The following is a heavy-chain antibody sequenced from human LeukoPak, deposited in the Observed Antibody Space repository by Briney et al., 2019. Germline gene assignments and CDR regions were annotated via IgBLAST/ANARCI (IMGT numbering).Heavy chain of an antibody. V-gene: IGHV4-39*07. Sequence: SETLSLTCTVSGGSISSNSYYWGWIRQPPGKGLKWIGSIYYSGSTYYNPSLKSRVTISVDTSKNQFSLKLSSVTAADTAVYYCARVGPYYGSGTTYYYYYYMDVWGKGTTVTVSS. J-gene: IGHJ6*03. D-gene: IGHD3-10*01. CDR2: IYYSGST. CDR3: ARVGPYYGSGTTYYYYYYMDV. CDR1: GGSISSNSYY.